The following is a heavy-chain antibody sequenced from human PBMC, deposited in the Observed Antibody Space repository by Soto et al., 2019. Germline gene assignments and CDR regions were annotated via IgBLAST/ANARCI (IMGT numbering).Heavy chain of an antibody. D-gene: IGHD3-3*01. Sequence: GGSLRLSCAASGFTFSSYEMNWVRQAPGKGLEWVSYISSSGSTIYYADSVKGRFTISRDNAKNSLYLQMNSLRAEDTAVYYCARRHYDFWSGYPSPWGQGTLVTVSS. V-gene: IGHV3-48*03. J-gene: IGHJ5*02. CDR3: ARRHYDFWSGYPSP. CDR2: ISSSGSTI. CDR1: GFTFSSYE.